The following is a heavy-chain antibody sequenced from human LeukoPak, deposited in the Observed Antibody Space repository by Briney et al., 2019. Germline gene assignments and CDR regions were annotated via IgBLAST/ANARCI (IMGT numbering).Heavy chain of an antibody. D-gene: IGHD4-23*01. Sequence: GGSLRLSCAASGFTVSSNYMSWVRQAPGKGLEWVSAISGSGGSTYYADSVKGRFTISRDNSKNTLYLQMNSLRAEDTAVYYCAKDVASFNGGNPPDYWGQGTLVTVSS. CDR3: AKDVASFNGGNPPDY. J-gene: IGHJ4*02. CDR1: GFTVSSNY. V-gene: IGHV3-23*01. CDR2: ISGSGGST.